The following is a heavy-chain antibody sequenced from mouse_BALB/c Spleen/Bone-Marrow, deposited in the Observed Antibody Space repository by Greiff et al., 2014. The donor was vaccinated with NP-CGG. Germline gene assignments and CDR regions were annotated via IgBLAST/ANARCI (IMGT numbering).Heavy chain of an antibody. Sequence: VKLQESGAELVRPGSSVKISCKASGYAFSSYWMNWVKQRPGQGLEWIGQTYPGDGDTNYNGNFKDKATLTTDKSSTTAYMQLSSLTSEDSAVYFCARGGRLTGYYFDYWGQGTTLTVSS. D-gene: IGHD4-1*01. CDR3: ARGGRLTGYYFDY. V-gene: IGHV1-80*01. J-gene: IGHJ2*01. CDR1: GYAFSSYW. CDR2: TYPGDGDT.